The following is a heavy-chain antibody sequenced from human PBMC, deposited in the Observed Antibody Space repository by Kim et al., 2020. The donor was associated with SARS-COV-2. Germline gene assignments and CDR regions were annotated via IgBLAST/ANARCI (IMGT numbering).Heavy chain of an antibody. Sequence: SETLSLTCTVSGGSISSYYWSWIRQPPGKGLEWIGYIYYSGSTNYNPSLKSRVTISVDTSKNQFSLKLSSVTAADTAVYYCARDLFRGSGYSYGLDYYYYGMDVWGQGTTVTVSS. CDR2: IYYSGST. V-gene: IGHV4-59*13. CDR1: GGSISSYY. CDR3: ARDLFRGSGYSYGLDYYYYGMDV. J-gene: IGHJ6*02. D-gene: IGHD5-18*01.